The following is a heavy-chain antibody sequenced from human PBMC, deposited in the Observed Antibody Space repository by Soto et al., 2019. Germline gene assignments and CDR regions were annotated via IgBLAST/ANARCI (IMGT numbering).Heavy chain of an antibody. J-gene: IGHJ4*02. CDR2: INSDGSST. D-gene: IGHD3-9*01. V-gene: IGHV3-74*01. CDR3: ARALTTLRYFDWFPADYFDY. Sequence: EVQLVESGGGLVQPGGSLRLSCAASGFTFSSYWMHWVRQAPGKGLVWVSRINSDGSSTSYADSVKGRFTISRDNAKKTLYLQMNSLRAEDTAVYYCARALTTLRYFDWFPADYFDYWGQGTLVTVSS. CDR1: GFTFSSYW.